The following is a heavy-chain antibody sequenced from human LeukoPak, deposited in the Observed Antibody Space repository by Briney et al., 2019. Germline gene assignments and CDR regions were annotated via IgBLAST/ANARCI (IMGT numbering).Heavy chain of an antibody. J-gene: IGHJ4*02. Sequence: PSETLSLTCAVYGGSFSGYYWSWIRQPPGKGLEWIGEINHSGSTNYNPSLKSRVTISVDTSKNQFSLKLSSVTAADTAVYYCARGRSYSPGTFDYWGQGTLVTVSS. V-gene: IGHV4-34*01. CDR2: INHSGST. D-gene: IGHD1-26*01. CDR3: ARGRSYSPGTFDY. CDR1: GGSFSGYY.